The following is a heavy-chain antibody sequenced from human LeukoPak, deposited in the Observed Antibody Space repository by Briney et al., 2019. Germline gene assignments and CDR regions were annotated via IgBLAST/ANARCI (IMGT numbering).Heavy chain of an antibody. CDR2: INSDGSTT. CDR3: ARSTGQVDY. CDR1: GFPFSSYG. D-gene: IGHD2-8*02. V-gene: IGHV3-74*01. Sequence: GGSLRLSCAASGFPFSSYGMHWVRQAPGKGLVWVSRINSDGSTTGYADSVKGRFAISRDNAKNTLYLQMDSLRAEDTAVYYCARSTGQVDYWGQGTLVTVSS. J-gene: IGHJ4*02.